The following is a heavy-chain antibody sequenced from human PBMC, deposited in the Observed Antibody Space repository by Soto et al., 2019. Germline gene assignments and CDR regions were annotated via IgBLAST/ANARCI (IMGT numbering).Heavy chain of an antibody. J-gene: IGHJ4*02. D-gene: IGHD3-16*02. CDR3: AKAPIITFGGIIAIFDF. V-gene: IGHV3-23*01. Sequence: GGSLRLSCAASGFAFSSCAMNWIRQGPGKGLEWVASISSSGDATHYADSVKGRFTISRDNSKDTVYLQMDSLRAADTARYYCAKAPIITFGGIIAIFDFWGQGALVTAPQ. CDR1: GFAFSSCA. CDR2: ISSSGDAT.